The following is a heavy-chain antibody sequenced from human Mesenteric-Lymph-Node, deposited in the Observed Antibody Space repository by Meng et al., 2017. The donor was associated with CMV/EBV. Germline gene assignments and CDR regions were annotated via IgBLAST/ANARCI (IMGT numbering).Heavy chain of an antibody. D-gene: IGHD3-9*01. V-gene: IGHV4-34*01. CDR3: ARGSSYDILTGYFDY. CDR2: INHSGST. CDR1: GGLFSGYY. J-gene: IGHJ4*02. Sequence: VELHPWGAGLLKPSKPLSVHCVADGGLFSGYYWNWIRQSPEKGLEWIGEINHSGSTTYNPSFTSRIIISVDTSTNQISLNMSSVTAADTAVYYCARGSSYDILTGYFDYWGQGALVTVSS.